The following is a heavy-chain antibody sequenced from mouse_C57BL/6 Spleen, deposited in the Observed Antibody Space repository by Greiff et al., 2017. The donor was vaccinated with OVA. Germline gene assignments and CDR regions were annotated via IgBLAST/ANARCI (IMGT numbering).Heavy chain of an antibody. CDR3: AGCGITTVALDY. J-gene: IGHJ2*01. D-gene: IGHD1-1*01. Sequence: QVQLQQSGAELARPGASVKLSCKASGYTFTSYGISWVKQRTGQGLEWIGEIYPRSGNTYYNEKFKGKATLTSDKSSSTAYMELRSLTSEDSAVYFCAGCGITTVALDYWGQGTTLTVAS. CDR2: IYPRSGNT. CDR1: GYTFTSYG. V-gene: IGHV1-81*01.